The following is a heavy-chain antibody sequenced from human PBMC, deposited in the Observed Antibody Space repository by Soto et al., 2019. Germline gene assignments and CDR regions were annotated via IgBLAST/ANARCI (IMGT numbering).Heavy chain of an antibody. J-gene: IGHJ4*01. CDR3: FCPSQNVGFFYY. CDR1: GFTFSSYA. Sequence: GGSLRLSCAASGFTFSSYAMSWVRQAPGRGLEWVSAISGSGGSTYYADSVKGRFTISRDNSKNTLYLQMNSLRAEDTAVYYAFCPSQNVGFFYYRGQGTLVTVSS. V-gene: IGHV3-23*01. CDR2: ISGSGGST.